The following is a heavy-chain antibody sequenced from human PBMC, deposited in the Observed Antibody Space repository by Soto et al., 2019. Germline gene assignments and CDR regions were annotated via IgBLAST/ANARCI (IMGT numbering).Heavy chain of an antibody. CDR3: ARDFPIVVVPAAIPYYYYGMDV. J-gene: IGHJ6*02. Sequence: ASVKVSCKASGYTFTSYGTSWVRPAPGQGLEWMGWISAYNGNTNYAQKLQGRVTMTTDTSTSTAYMELRSLRSDDTAVYYCARDFPIVVVPAAIPYYYYGMDVWGQGTTVTVSS. D-gene: IGHD2-2*01. CDR2: ISAYNGNT. V-gene: IGHV1-18*04. CDR1: GYTFTSYG.